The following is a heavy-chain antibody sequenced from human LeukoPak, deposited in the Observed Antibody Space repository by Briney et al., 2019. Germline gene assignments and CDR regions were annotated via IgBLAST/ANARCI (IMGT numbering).Heavy chain of an antibody. CDR2: ISPSDSAA. CDR3: ARRGCSATSCSPYYFDY. CDR1: GYTFTNHW. Sequence: GESLKISCKGSGYTFTNHWIGWVRQMPGQGLEWMGIISPSDSAASYSPSFQGQVTISVDKSIYTAYLQWSSLKASDTAMYYCARRGCSATSCSPYYFDYWGQGTLVTVSS. J-gene: IGHJ4*02. D-gene: IGHD2-2*01. V-gene: IGHV5-51*01.